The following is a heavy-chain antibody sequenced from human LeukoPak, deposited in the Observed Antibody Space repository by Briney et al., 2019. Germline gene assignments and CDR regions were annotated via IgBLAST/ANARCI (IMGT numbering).Heavy chain of an antibody. CDR1: GYTFTGYY. CDR3: ARGPQGSIVGATTGAFDI. J-gene: IGHJ3*02. CDR2: MNPNSGNT. D-gene: IGHD1-26*01. Sequence: GASVKVSCKASGYTFTGYYMHWVRQAPGQGLEWMGWMNPNSGNTGYAQKFQGRVTMTRNTSISTAYMELSSLRSEDTAVYYCARGPQGSIVGATTGAFDIWGQGTMVTVSS. V-gene: IGHV1-8*02.